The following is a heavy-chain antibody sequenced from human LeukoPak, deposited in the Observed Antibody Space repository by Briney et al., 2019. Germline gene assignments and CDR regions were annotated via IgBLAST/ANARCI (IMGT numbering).Heavy chain of an antibody. V-gene: IGHV3-21*01. CDR2: ISSSSSYI. J-gene: IGHJ4*02. CDR1: GFTFSSCS. Sequence: GGSLRLSCAASGFTFSSCSMNWVRQAPGKGLEWVSSISSSSSYIYYADSVKGRFTISRDNAKNSLYLQMNSLRAEDTAVYYCARAPYKGSGSYYPYYLDYWGQGTLVTVSS. D-gene: IGHD3-10*01. CDR3: ARAPYKGSGSYYPYYLDY.